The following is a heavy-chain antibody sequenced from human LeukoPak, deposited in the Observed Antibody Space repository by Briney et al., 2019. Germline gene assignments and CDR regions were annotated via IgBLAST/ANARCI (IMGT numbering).Heavy chain of an antibody. CDR1: GGSFSGYY. Sequence: SETLSLTCAVYGGSFSGYYWSWIRQPPGKGLEWIGEINHSGSINYNPSLKSRVTISVDTSKNQFSLKLSSVTAADTAVYYCATRGYSGYGTDYWGQGTLVTVSS. V-gene: IGHV4-34*01. CDR3: ATRGYSGYGTDY. D-gene: IGHD5-12*01. J-gene: IGHJ4*02. CDR2: INHSGSI.